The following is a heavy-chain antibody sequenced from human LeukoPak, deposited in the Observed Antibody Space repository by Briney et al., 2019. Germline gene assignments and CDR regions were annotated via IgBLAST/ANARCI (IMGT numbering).Heavy chain of an antibody. CDR1: GFTFSSYA. V-gene: IGHV3-33*08. CDR3: ARDMGFWSGYPHYYYYGMDV. J-gene: IGHJ6*02. D-gene: IGHD3-3*01. CDR2: ICYDGSNK. Sequence: GGSLRLSCVASGFTFSSYAMHGVRQAPGKGLEGVAVICYDGSNKYYADSVKGLFTISRDNSKNTLYLQMNSLRAEDTAVYYCARDMGFWSGYPHYYYYGMDVWGQGTTVTVSS.